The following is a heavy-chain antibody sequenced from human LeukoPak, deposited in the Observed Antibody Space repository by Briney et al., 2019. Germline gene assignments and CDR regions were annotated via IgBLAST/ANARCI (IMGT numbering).Heavy chain of an antibody. CDR1: GFTLTSYG. CDR2: IQYDGSNK. J-gene: IGHJ6*03. Sequence: GGSLRLSCAASGFTLTSYGMHWVSQAPGKGLEWVAFIQYDGSNKNYADSVKGRFTISRDYSKNTLYLQMNSLRAEDTAVYYCAKTGRDSVLYYYYMDVWGKGTTVTVSS. V-gene: IGHV3-30*02. CDR3: AKTGRDSVLYYYYMDV. D-gene: IGHD1-1*01.